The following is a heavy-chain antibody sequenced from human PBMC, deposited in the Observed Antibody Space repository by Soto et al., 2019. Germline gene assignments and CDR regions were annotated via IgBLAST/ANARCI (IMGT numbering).Heavy chain of an antibody. Sequence: SVKVSCKASGGTFSNYAINWVRQAPGQGLEWMGGIIPLFGTPNYAQKFQGRVTFTAHKSTSTAYMELNSLRVDDTALYYCVKEVETVRLVAFALWGQGTQVTVSS. J-gene: IGHJ4*02. D-gene: IGHD5-18*01. CDR2: IIPLFGTP. V-gene: IGHV1-69*06. CDR1: GGTFSNYA. CDR3: VKEVETVRLVAFAL.